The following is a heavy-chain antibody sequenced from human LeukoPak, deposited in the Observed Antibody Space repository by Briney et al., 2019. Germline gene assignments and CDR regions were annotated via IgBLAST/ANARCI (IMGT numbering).Heavy chain of an antibody. CDR2: IYYSGST. J-gene: IGHJ4*02. Sequence: SETLSLTCTVSGGSISSYYWSWLQQPPGKGLEWIGYIYYSGSTNYNPSLKSRVTISVDTSKNQFSLKLSSVTAADTAVYYCARDRRYCTGGTCYLDPYFDYWGQGTLVTVSS. V-gene: IGHV4-59*01. CDR1: GGSISSYY. D-gene: IGHD2-8*02. CDR3: ARDRRYCTGGTCYLDPYFDY.